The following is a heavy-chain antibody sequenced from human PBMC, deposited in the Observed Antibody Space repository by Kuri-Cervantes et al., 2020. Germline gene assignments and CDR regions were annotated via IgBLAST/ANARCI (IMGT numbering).Heavy chain of an antibody. CDR2: IYYSGST. CDR1: GGSISSYY. Sequence: WGSLRLSCTVSGGSISSYYWGWIRQPPGKGLEWIGSIYYSGSTYYNPSLKSRVTISVDTSKNQFSLKLSSVTAADTAVYYCARLCGGDCNQGTFDYWGQGTLVTVSS. D-gene: IGHD2-21*02. J-gene: IGHJ4*02. CDR3: ARLCGGDCNQGTFDY. V-gene: IGHV4-39*07.